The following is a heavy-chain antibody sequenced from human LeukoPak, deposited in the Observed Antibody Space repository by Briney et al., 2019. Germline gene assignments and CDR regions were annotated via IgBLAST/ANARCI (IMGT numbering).Heavy chain of an antibody. D-gene: IGHD2-15*01. Sequence: SETLSLTCAVYGGTFSGYYWSWIRQSPGKGLEWIGEINPGGSTNYNPSLESRVIISVDTSKNQFSLKMDSVRAADTAVYYCAREDCSGGDCTSFDYWGQGTLVTVSS. J-gene: IGHJ4*02. CDR1: GGTFSGYY. CDR2: INPGGST. V-gene: IGHV4-34*01. CDR3: AREDCSGGDCTSFDY.